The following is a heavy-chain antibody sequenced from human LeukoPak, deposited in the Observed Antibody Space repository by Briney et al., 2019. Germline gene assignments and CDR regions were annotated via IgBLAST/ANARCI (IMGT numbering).Heavy chain of an antibody. CDR3: AKFANGYYGTFFDY. Sequence: PGGSLRLSCAASGFTFSSYAMSWVRQAPGKGLEWVSAISGSGGSTYYADSVKGRFTISRDNSKNTLYLQMNSLRGDDTAVYYCAKFANGYYGTFFDYWGQGFLVAVSS. CDR1: GFTFSSYA. J-gene: IGHJ4*02. V-gene: IGHV3-23*01. CDR2: ISGSGGST. D-gene: IGHD3-3*01.